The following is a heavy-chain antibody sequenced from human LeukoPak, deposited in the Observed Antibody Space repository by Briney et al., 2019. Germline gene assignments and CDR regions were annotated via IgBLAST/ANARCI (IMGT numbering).Heavy chain of an antibody. Sequence: SETLSLTCTVSGGSISSYYWSWIRQPPGKGLEWIGYIYYSGSTNYNPSLKSRVTISVDTSKNQFSLKLSSVTAADTAVYYCARLQLGEEFDYRGQGTLVTVSS. CDR1: GGSISSYY. J-gene: IGHJ4*02. V-gene: IGHV4-59*08. CDR2: IYYSGST. D-gene: IGHD5-18*01. CDR3: ARLQLGEEFDY.